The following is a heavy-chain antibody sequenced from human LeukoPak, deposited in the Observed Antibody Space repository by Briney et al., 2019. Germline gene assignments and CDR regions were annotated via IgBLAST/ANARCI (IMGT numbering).Heavy chain of an antibody. Sequence: GGSLRLSCAASGFTFDDYAMHWVRQAPGKGLEWVSGISWNSGSIGYADSVKGRFTISRDNAKNSLYLQMNSLRAEDTALYYCARGDGYNFFLHWGQGTLVTVSS. V-gene: IGHV3-9*01. J-gene: IGHJ1*01. CDR1: GFTFDDYA. D-gene: IGHD5-24*01. CDR2: ISWNSGSI. CDR3: ARGDGYNFFLH.